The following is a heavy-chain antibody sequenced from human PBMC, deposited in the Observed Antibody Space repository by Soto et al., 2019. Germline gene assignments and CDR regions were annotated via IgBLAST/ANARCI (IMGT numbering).Heavy chain of an antibody. J-gene: IGHJ4*02. CDR2: IKQDGSEK. CDR1: GFTFSSYW. D-gene: IGHD3-22*01. V-gene: IGHV3-7*02. Sequence: GGSLRLSCAASGFTFSSYWMSWVRQAPGKGLEWVANIKQDGSEKYYVDSVKGRFTISRDNSKNTLDLQMNSLRVEDTAVFYCAQDTYYHDTSGYYTFDYWGQGALVTVSS. CDR3: AQDTYYHDTSGYYTFDY.